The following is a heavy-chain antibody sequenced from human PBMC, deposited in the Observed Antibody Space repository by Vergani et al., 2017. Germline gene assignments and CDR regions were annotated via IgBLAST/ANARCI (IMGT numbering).Heavy chain of an antibody. CDR2: ISGSGGST. CDR3: ARDLGSSYGMDV. Sequence: EVQMLESGGGLVQPGGSLRLSCAASGFTFSSYAMSWVRPAAGKGLEWVSAISGSGGSTYYADSVKGRFTISRDNSKSTLYLQMNSLRAEDTAVYYCARDLGSSYGMDVWGQGTTVTVSS. CDR1: GFTFSSYA. J-gene: IGHJ6*02. D-gene: IGHD6-6*01. V-gene: IGHV3-23*01.